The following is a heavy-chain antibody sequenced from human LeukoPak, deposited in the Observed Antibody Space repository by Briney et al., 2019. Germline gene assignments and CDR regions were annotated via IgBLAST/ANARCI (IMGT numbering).Heavy chain of an antibody. CDR3: AKDRPSLPYYYGSGSPFDY. J-gene: IGHJ4*02. D-gene: IGHD3-10*01. Sequence: GGSLKLSCVASGLTFSSHAMTWVRQTPGKGLEWVAGISGSGRSSYHADSVKGRFTISRDNSKNTLYLQMNSLRAEDTAVYYCAKDRPSLPYYYGSGSPFDYWGQGTLVTVSS. V-gene: IGHV3-23*01. CDR2: ISGSGRSS. CDR1: GLTFSSHA.